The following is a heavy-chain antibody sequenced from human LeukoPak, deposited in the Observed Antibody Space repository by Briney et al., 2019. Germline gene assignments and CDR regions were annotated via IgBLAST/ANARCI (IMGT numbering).Heavy chain of an antibody. CDR3: ATNGGGDSGYGNFDY. D-gene: IGHD5-12*01. CDR2: SWNSDTI. V-gene: IGHV3-9*01. Sequence: SWNSDTIGYGDSAKGRFTISRDNAKNSLYLQMNSLRHEDTALYYCATNGGGDSGYGNFDYWGQGTLVTVSS. J-gene: IGHJ4*02.